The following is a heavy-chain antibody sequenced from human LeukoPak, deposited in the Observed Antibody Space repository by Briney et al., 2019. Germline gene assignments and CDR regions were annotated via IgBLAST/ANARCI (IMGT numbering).Heavy chain of an antibody. V-gene: IGHV3-30*18. CDR1: GFTFGSYG. Sequence: GRSLRLSCAASGFTFGSYGMHWVRQAPGKGLEWVAVISYDGSNKYYADSVKGRFTISRDNSKNTLYLQMNSLRAEDTAVYYCAKESYRGYPFDYWGQGTLVTVSS. CDR2: ISYDGSNK. J-gene: IGHJ4*02. D-gene: IGHD6-25*01. CDR3: AKESYRGYPFDY.